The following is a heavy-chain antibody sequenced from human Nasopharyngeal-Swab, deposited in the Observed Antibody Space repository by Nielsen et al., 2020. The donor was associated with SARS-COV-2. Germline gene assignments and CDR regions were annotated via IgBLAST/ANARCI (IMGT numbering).Heavy chain of an antibody. CDR2: IYYSGST. J-gene: IGHJ4*02. Sequence: RQAPGKGLEWIGYIYYSGSTNYNPSLKSRVTISVDTSKNQFSLKLSSVTAADTAVYYCARGGREIFGVVTNFDYWGQGTLVTVSS. D-gene: IGHD3-3*01. V-gene: IGHV4-59*01. CDR3: ARGGREIFGVVTNFDY.